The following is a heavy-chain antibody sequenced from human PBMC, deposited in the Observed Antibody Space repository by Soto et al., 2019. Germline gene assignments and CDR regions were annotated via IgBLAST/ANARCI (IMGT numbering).Heavy chain of an antibody. CDR2: IYYSGST. Sequence: SETLSLTCAVSGGSISSSSYYWGWIRQPPGKGLEWIGSIYYSGSTYYNPSLKSRVTISVDTSKNQFSLKLSSVTAADTAVYYCARPGYVSYYYYGMDVWGQGTTVTVSS. CDR1: GGSISSSSYY. J-gene: IGHJ6*02. D-gene: IGHD5-12*01. V-gene: IGHV4-39*01. CDR3: ARPGYVSYYYYGMDV.